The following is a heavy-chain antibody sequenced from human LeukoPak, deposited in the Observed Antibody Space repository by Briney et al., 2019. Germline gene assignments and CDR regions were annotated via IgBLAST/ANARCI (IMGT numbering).Heavy chain of an antibody. CDR3: ARPDDYGDY. CDR1: GFTFSGSA. Sequence: PGGSLRLSCAASGFTFSGSAMHWVRQASGKGREWVGRIRSKANSYATAYAASVKGRFTISRDDSKNTAYLQMNSLKTEDTAVYYCARPDDYGDYWGQGTLVTVSS. V-gene: IGHV3-73*01. CDR2: IRSKANSYAT. J-gene: IGHJ4*02.